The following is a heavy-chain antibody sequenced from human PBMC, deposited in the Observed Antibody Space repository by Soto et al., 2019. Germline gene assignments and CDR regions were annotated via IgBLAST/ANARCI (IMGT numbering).Heavy chain of an antibody. CDR2: ISSSGSTI. D-gene: IGHD3-22*01. CDR3: ARDAAMYYYDSSGSSDP. J-gene: IGHJ5*02. Sequence: LRLSCAASGFTFSDYYMSWIRQAPGKGLEWVSYISSSGSTIYYADSVKGRFTISRDNAKNSLYLQMNSLRAEDTAVYYCARDAAMYYYDSSGSSDPWGQGTLVTVSS. CDR1: GFTFSDYY. V-gene: IGHV3-11*01.